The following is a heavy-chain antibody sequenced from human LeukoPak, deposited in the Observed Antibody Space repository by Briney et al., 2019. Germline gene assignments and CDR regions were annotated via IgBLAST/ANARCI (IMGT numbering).Heavy chain of an antibody. D-gene: IGHD3-3*01. J-gene: IGHJ6*02. CDR1: GDSVSSNSAA. CDR2: TYYRSKWYN. CDR3: ARQYYDFWSGYRGYYYYYGMDV. Sequence: SQTLSLTCAISGDSVSSNSAAWNWIRQSPSRGFEWLGRTYYRSKWYNDYAVSVRSRITINPDTSKNQFSLRLNSVTPEDTAVYYCARQYYDFWSGYRGYYYYYGMDVWGQGTTVTVSS. V-gene: IGHV6-1*01.